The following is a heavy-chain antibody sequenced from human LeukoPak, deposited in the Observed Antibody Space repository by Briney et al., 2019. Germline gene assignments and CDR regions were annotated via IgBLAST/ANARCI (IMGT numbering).Heavy chain of an antibody. Sequence: GGSLRLSCAASGFTVSSNSMSWVRQAPGKGLEWVSVIYSGGSTFDADSVKGRFTISRDNSKNTLYLQMNSLRAEDTAVYYCARDRSYGAPFDYWGQGTLVTVSS. J-gene: IGHJ4*02. CDR3: ARDRSYGAPFDY. V-gene: IGHV3-53*01. CDR1: GFTVSSNS. CDR2: IYSGGST. D-gene: IGHD2-15*01.